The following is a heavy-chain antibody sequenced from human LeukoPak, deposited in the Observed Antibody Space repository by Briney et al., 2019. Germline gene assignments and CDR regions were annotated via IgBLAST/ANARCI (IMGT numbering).Heavy chain of an antibody. D-gene: IGHD1-26*01. CDR2: INSDGSTT. Sequence: GGSLRLSCAASGFTFSSYWMHWVRQAPGKGLVWVSRINSDGSTTTYADSMKGRFTISRDNAKNTLYLQMNSLRAEDTAVYYCAVKWTYDGFDIWGQGTKVTVS. J-gene: IGHJ3*02. V-gene: IGHV3-74*01. CDR1: GFTFSSYW. CDR3: AVKWTYDGFDI.